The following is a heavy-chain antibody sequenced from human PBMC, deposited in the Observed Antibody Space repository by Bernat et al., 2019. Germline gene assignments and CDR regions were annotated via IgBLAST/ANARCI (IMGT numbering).Heavy chain of an antibody. J-gene: IGHJ4*02. CDR3: TRGKDTTGWTAY. D-gene: IGHD6-19*01. Sequence: QVRLVQSGSELKKPGASVKVSCKASGDTFTNYPRNWVRQAPGQRLEWMGWINTRTGNPTYVQGFTRRFVFSLDTSVSTAYLEISSLKTEDTALYYCTRGKDTTGWTAYWGQGTLVTVSS. CDR1: GDTFTNYP. CDR2: INTRTGNP. V-gene: IGHV7-4-1*02.